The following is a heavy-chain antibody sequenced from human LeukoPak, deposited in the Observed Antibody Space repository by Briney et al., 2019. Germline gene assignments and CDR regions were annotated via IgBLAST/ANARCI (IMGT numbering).Heavy chain of an antibody. CDR2: INHSGST. J-gene: IGHJ4*02. D-gene: IGHD2-21*02. V-gene: IGHV4-34*01. CDR3: ARGVTGPN. Sequence: PSETLSLTCAVYGGSFSGYYWSWIRQPPGKGPEWIGEINHSGSTNYNPSLKSRVTISLDTSKSQFSLKLNSVTAADTAVYYCARGVTGPNWGQGTLVTVSS. CDR1: GGSFSGYY.